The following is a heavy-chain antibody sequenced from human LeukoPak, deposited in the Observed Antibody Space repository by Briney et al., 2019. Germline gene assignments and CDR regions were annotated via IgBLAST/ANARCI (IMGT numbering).Heavy chain of an antibody. CDR1: GYSISSSNW. D-gene: IGHD3-10*01. J-gene: IGHJ5*02. CDR3: ARTEYYGSGAYQQAWFDP. V-gene: IGHV4-28*01. Sequence: PSETLSLTCAVSGYSISSSNWWGWIRQPPGKGLEWIGYIYYSGSTYYNPSLKSRVTMSVDTSKNQFSLKLSSVTAVDTAVYYCARTEYYGSGAYQQAWFDPWGQGTLVTVSS. CDR2: IYYSGST.